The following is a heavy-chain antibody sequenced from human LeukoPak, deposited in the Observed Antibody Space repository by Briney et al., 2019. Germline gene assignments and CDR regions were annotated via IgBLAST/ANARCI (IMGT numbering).Heavy chain of an antibody. Sequence: ASVKVSCKASGGTFSSYAISWARQAPGQGLEWMGGIIPIFGTANYAQKFQGRVTITADESTSTAYMELSSLRSEDTAVYYCARVREYSSSWYNWFDPWGQGTLVTVSS. CDR2: IIPIFGTA. D-gene: IGHD6-13*01. V-gene: IGHV1-69*13. CDR1: GGTFSSYA. J-gene: IGHJ5*02. CDR3: ARVREYSSSWYNWFDP.